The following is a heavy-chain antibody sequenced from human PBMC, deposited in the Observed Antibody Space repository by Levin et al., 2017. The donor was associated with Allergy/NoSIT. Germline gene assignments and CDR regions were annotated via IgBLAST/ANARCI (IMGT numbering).Heavy chain of an antibody. CDR3: ARSSGSGWTDAYYFDY. CDR2: IYPGDSDT. V-gene: IGHV5-51*01. Sequence: GESLKISCKGSGYSFTSYWIGWVRQMPGKGLEWMGIIYPGDSDTRYSPSFQGQVTISADKSISTAYLQWSSLKASDTAMYYCARSSGSGWTDAYYFDYWGQGTLVTVSS. D-gene: IGHD6-19*01. CDR1: GYSFTSYW. J-gene: IGHJ4*02.